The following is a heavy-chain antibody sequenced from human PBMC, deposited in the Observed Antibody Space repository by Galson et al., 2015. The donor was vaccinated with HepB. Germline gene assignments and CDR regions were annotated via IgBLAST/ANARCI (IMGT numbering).Heavy chain of an antibody. Sequence: SLRLSCAASGFTVSSSYVIWVRQAPGKGLEWVSLILAGGSTYYADSVNGRFTISSDNAKNTLSLQMNSLRAEDTAVYYCARLVWLGRYMDVWGKGTTVTVSS. CDR3: ARLVWLGRYMDV. CDR1: GFTVSSSY. CDR2: ILAGGST. J-gene: IGHJ6*03. V-gene: IGHV3-53*01. D-gene: IGHD3-10*01.